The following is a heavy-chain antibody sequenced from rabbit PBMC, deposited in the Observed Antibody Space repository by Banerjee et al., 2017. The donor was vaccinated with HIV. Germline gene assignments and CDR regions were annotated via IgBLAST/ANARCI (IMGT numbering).Heavy chain of an antibody. CDR1: GFSFSSNYW. CDR3: VRETETYADYAGYGYYFNL. CDR2: IYAGSSGDT. V-gene: IGHV1S45*01. Sequence: QEQLVESGGDLVQPEGSLTLTCTASGFSFSSNYWICWVRQAPGKGLEWIACIYAGSSGDTYYASWAKGRFTISKTSSTTVTLQMTSLTAADTATYFCVRETETYADYAGYGYYFNLWGPGTLVTVS. J-gene: IGHJ4*01. D-gene: IGHD3-1*01.